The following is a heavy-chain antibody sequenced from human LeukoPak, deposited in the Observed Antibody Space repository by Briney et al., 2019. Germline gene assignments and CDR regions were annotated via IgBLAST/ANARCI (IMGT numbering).Heavy chain of an antibody. CDR3: VKESGFMVAPNSAFDI. D-gene: IGHD4/OR15-4a*01. CDR1: GFTLNNYP. J-gene: IGHJ3*02. Sequence: PGGSLRVSWSASGFTLNNYPVHRVRQAPGKGLEYVSGISRNGGSTYYADSVKGRFTLSRDNSKNTLYLQMSSLRAEDTAVYYCVKESGFMVAPNSAFDIWGKGTMVTVSS. V-gene: IGHV3-64D*06. CDR2: ISRNGGST.